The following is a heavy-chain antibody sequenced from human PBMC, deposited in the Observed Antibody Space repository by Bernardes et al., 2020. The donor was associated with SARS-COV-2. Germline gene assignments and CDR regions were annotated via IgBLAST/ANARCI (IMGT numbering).Heavy chain of an antibody. CDR2: IIPIFGTA. Sequence: SVKVSCKASGGTFSSYAISWVRQAPGQGLEWMGGIIPIFGTANYAQKFQGRVTITADESTSTAYMELSSLRSEDTAVYYCARAGWVRGLNKDCSSTSCYLGWFDPWGQGTLVTVSS. CDR3: ARAGWVRGLNKDCSSTSCYLGWFDP. J-gene: IGHJ5*02. D-gene: IGHD2-2*01. CDR1: GGTFSSYA. V-gene: IGHV1-69*13.